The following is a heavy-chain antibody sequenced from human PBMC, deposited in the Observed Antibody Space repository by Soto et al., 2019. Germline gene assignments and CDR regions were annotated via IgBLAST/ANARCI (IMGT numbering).Heavy chain of an antibody. D-gene: IGHD6-6*01. Sequence: QVQLQESGPGLVKPSQTLSLICSVSGDSITGRGYYWSWIRQHPGKGLEWIGYIYYNSNTYYRPSLRSRVTMPLDTSKNQFTLKLSSVTAADTAVYYCARGPSSLSLRKFFFDFWGQGSLVTVSS. CDR2: IYYNSNT. CDR3: ARGPSSLSLRKFFFDF. J-gene: IGHJ4*02. CDR1: GDSITGRGYY. V-gene: IGHV4-31*02.